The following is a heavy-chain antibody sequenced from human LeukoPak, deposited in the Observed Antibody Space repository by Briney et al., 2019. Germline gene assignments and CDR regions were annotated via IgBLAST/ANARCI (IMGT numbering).Heavy chain of an antibody. Sequence: GASVKVSCKASGYTFTSYDINWVRQATGQGLEWMGWMNPNSGNTGYAQKFQGRVTITRNTSISTAYMELSSLRSEDTAVYYCARQDYDFWSGSPNWFDPWGQGTLVTVSS. CDR2: MNPNSGNT. V-gene: IGHV1-8*03. D-gene: IGHD3-3*01. CDR1: GYTFTSYD. CDR3: ARQDYDFWSGSPNWFDP. J-gene: IGHJ5*02.